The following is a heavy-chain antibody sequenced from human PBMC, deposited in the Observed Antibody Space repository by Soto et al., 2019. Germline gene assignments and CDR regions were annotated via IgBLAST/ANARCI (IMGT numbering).Heavy chain of an antibody. Sequence: SETLSLTCAVSGGSISSSNWWSWVRQPPGKGLEWIGQIYHSGSTNYNPSLKSRVTISVDKSKIQFSLKLSSVTAADTAVYYCARVGFNWNDDYYGMDVWGQGTTVTVSS. CDR3: ARVGFNWNDDYYGMDV. CDR1: GGSISSSNW. J-gene: IGHJ6*02. D-gene: IGHD1-20*01. CDR2: IYHSGST. V-gene: IGHV4-4*02.